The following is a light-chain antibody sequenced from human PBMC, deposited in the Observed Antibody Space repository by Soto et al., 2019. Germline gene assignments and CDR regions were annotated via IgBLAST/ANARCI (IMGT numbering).Light chain of an antibody. V-gene: IGLV1-44*01. CDR3: QSYDSTLDARYV. CDR1: SSNIGTNT. CDR2: SND. Sequence: QSVLTQPPSASGTPGQRVPISCSGSSSNIGTNTVNWYQQLPGTAPKLLIYSNDQRPSGVPDRFSGSKSGTSASLAISGLQSEDEADYYCQSYDSTLDARYVFGTGTKVTVL. J-gene: IGLJ1*01.